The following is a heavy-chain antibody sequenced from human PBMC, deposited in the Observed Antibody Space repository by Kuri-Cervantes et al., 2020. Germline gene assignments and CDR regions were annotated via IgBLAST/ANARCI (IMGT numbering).Heavy chain of an antibody. Sequence: SVKVSCKASGGTFSSYAISWVRQAPGQGLEWMGGIIPIFGTANYAQKFQGRVTITADESTSTAYMELSSLRSEDTAVYYCAVGPNYCSGGSCYSAYYYYGMDVWGQGTTVTVSS. J-gene: IGHJ6*02. CDR2: IIPIFGTA. D-gene: IGHD2-15*01. CDR3: AVGPNYCSGGSCYSAYYYYGMDV. V-gene: IGHV1-69*13. CDR1: GGTFSSYA.